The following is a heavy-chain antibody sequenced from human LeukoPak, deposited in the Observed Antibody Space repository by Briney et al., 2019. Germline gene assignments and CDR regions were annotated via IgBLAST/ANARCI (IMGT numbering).Heavy chain of an antibody. V-gene: IGHV1-69*13. Sequence: ASVKVSCKASGGTFSSYAISWVRQAPGQGLEWMGGIIPIFGTANYAQKFQGRVTITADESTSTAYMELSSLRSEDTAVYYCARRQGSGWENYYYYMDVWGKGTTVTVSS. CDR2: IIPIFGTA. J-gene: IGHJ6*03. CDR1: GGTFSSYA. D-gene: IGHD6-19*01. CDR3: ARRQGSGWENYYYYMDV.